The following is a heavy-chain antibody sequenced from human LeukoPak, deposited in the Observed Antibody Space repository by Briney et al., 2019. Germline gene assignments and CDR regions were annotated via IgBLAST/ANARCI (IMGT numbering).Heavy chain of an antibody. D-gene: IGHD3-22*01. CDR1: GYTFTGYY. Sequence: ASVKVSCKASGYTFTGYYMHWVRQAPGQGLEWMGRINPNSGGTNYAQKLQGRVTMTTDTSTSTAYMELRSLRSDDTAVYYCAREYYYDSSGYYYGRAFDIWGQGTMVTVSS. V-gene: IGHV1-2*06. J-gene: IGHJ3*02. CDR2: INPNSGGT. CDR3: AREYYYDSSGYYYGRAFDI.